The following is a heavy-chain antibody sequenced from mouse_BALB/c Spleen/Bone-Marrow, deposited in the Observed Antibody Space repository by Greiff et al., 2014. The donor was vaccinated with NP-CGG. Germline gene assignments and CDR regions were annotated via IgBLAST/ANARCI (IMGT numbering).Heavy chain of an antibody. CDR2: INPDSSTI. CDR3: ARLNYYGSLFV. J-gene: IGHJ1*01. D-gene: IGHD1-1*01. CDR1: GFDFSGYW. V-gene: IGHV4-1*02. Sequence: VQLKESGGGLVQPGGSLKLSCAASGFDFSGYWMSWVRQAPGKGLEWIGEINPDSSTINYTPSLKDKFIISRDNAKNTLYLQMSKVRAEDTALYYCARLNYYGSLFVWGAGTTVTVSS.